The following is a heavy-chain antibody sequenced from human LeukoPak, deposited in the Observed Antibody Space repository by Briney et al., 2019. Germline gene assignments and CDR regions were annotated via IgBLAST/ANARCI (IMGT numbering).Heavy chain of an antibody. CDR2: IYTSGSP. J-gene: IGHJ4*02. CDR1: GGSISSGSYY. Sequence: SQTLSLTCTFSGGSISSGSYYWSWIRQPAGKGLEWIGRIYTSGSPNYNPSLESRVTISVDTSKNQFSLKLSSVTAADTAVYYCARGHIAAALFDYWGQGTLVTVSS. D-gene: IGHD6-13*01. CDR3: ARGHIAAALFDY. V-gene: IGHV4-61*02.